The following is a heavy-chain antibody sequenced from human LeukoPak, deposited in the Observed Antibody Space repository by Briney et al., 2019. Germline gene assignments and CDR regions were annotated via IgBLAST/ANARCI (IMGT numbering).Heavy chain of an antibody. D-gene: IGHD3-10*01. CDR2: ISGSGGST. CDR1: GFTFSSYA. J-gene: IGHJ5*02. Sequence: GGSLRLSCAASGFTFSSYAMSWVRQAPGEGLEWVSAISGSGGSTYYADSVKGRFTISRDNSKNTLYLQMNSLRAEDTAVYYCAKNPSGLYYYGSGSYSNWFDPWGQGTLVTVSS. V-gene: IGHV3-23*01. CDR3: AKNPSGLYYYGSGSYSNWFDP.